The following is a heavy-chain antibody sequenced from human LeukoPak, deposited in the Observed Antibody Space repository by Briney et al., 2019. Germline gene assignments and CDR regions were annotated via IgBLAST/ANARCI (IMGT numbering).Heavy chain of an antibody. V-gene: IGHV2-5*02. CDR2: LYWDDDK. D-gene: IGHD3-22*01. CDR3: AHSSLRDSGGYYTSGFDY. CDR1: GFSLSTSGVG. Sequence: ESGPTLVNPTQTLTLTCTFSGFSLSTSGVGVGWIRQPPGKALEWLALLYWDDDKRYSPSLKSRLTITKDTSKNQVVLTMANMDPVDTATYYCAHSSLRDSGGYYTSGFDYWGQGTLVTVSS. J-gene: IGHJ4*02.